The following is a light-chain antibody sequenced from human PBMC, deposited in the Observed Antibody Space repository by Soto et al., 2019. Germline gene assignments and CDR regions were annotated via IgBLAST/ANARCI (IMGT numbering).Light chain of an antibody. J-gene: IGKJ4*01. CDR3: QQYDVWPALT. CDR2: GAS. Sequence: EKVMTLSPVTLSVSPGERATLSCRASQSVGSKLAWYQQKPGQAPRLLIYGASNRATGIPVRFSGSGSGTEFTLTISSLQSEDFAVYYCQQYDVWPALTFGGGTKV. CDR1: QSVGSK. V-gene: IGKV3-15*01.